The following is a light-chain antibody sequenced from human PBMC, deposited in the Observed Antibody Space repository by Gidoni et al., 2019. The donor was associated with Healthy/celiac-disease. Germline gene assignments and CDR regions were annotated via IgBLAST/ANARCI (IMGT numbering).Light chain of an antibody. Sequence: EIVMTQYPATLSVSPGERATLSCRASQSVSSIVAWYQQKPGQALRLLIYGASTRASGIPARFSGSGSGTEFTLTISSLQSEDFAVYYCQQYNNWPPYTFGQGTKLEIK. CDR2: GAS. V-gene: IGKV3-15*01. CDR1: QSVSSI. CDR3: QQYNNWPPYT. J-gene: IGKJ2*01.